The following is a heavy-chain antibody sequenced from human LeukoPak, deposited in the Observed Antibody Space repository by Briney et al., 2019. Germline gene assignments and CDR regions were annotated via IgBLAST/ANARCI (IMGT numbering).Heavy chain of an antibody. Sequence: PGGSLRLSCAASGFTFSSYSMNWVRQALGKGLEWVSSISSSSSYIYYADSVKGRFTISRDNAKNSLYLQMNSLRAEDTAVYYCARVAIVVVVAATYFDYWGQGTLVTVSS. J-gene: IGHJ4*02. V-gene: IGHV3-21*01. D-gene: IGHD2-15*01. CDR1: GFTFSSYS. CDR3: ARVAIVVVVAATYFDY. CDR2: ISSSSSYI.